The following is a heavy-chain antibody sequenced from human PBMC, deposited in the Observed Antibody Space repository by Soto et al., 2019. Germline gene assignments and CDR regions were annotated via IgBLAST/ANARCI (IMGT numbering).Heavy chain of an antibody. CDR2: IGVYNGKT. CDR1: GYTFTKYG. Sequence: QEQLVQSGGEVKKPGASVRVSCKASGYTFTKYGITWVRQAPGQGLEWMGWIGVYNGKTNYARKLQGRVIMTADTPASTAYMELRSLRSDDTAVYYCSRARYCTSPSCYGMDIWGQGTTVSVSS. CDR3: SRARYCTSPSCYGMDI. J-gene: IGHJ6*02. V-gene: IGHV1-18*04. D-gene: IGHD2-2*01.